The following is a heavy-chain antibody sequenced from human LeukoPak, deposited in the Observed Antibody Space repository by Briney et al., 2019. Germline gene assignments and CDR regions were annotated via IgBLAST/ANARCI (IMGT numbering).Heavy chain of an antibody. J-gene: IGHJ5*02. Sequence: GGSLRLSCAASGFTFSSYSMNWVRQAPGKGLEWVSSISTSSSYIYYADSVKGRFTISRDNAKNSLYLQMNSLSAEDTAVYYCARDGADAYNTWGQGTLVTVSS. D-gene: IGHD5-24*01. CDR1: GFTFSSYS. V-gene: IGHV3-21*01. CDR3: ARDGADAYNT. CDR2: ISTSSSYI.